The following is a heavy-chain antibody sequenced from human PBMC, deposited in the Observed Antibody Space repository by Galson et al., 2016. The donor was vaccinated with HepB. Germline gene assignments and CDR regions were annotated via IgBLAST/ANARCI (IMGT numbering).Heavy chain of an antibody. D-gene: IGHD7-27*01. CDR3: VKNPNWESGY. CDR1: GFTFSNYD. CDR2: INYRADYT. Sequence: SLRLSCAASGFTFSNYDMNWVRQAPGKGPEWVANINYRADYTSYADSVKGRFTLSRDHSKNMLYLQMYTLRAEDTALYYCVKNPNWESGYWGQGTLVTVSS. V-gene: IGHV3-23*01. J-gene: IGHJ4*02.